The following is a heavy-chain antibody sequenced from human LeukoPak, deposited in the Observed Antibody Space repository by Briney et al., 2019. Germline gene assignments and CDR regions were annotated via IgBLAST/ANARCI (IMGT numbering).Heavy chain of an antibody. J-gene: IGHJ4*02. D-gene: IGHD3-10*01. Sequence: GGSLRLSCAASGFTFSSYSMNWVRRAPGKGLEWVSYISSSSTIYYADSVKGRFTISRDNAKNSLYLQMNSLRAEDTAVYYCARDPGGPDYWGQGTLVTVSS. CDR1: GFTFSSYS. CDR3: ARDPGGPDY. V-gene: IGHV3-48*01. CDR2: ISSSSTI.